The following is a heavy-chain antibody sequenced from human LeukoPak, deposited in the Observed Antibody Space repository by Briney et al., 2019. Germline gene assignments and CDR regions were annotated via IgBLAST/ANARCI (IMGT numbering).Heavy chain of an antibody. CDR2: ISSSSGHT. J-gene: IGHJ5*02. CDR3: ARVPSSAWFDP. CDR1: GFTFSDYY. Sequence: KAGGSLRLSCAASGFTFSDYYMIWIRQAPGEGIEWVSFISSSSGHTNYADSVRGRFTISRDNAKNSLCLQMNSLRVEDTAVYYCARVPSSAWFDPWGQGTLVTVSS. V-gene: IGHV3-11*05.